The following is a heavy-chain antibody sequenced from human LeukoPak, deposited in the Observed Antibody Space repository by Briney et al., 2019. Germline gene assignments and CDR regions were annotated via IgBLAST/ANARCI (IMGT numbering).Heavy chain of an antibody. D-gene: IGHD5-18*01. Sequence: SETLSLTCTVSGGSISSYYWSWIRQPPGKGLEWIGYIYYSGSTNYNPSLKSRVTISVDTSKNQFSLKLSSVTAADTAVYYCARLIVRYSYGLGAFDIWGQGTMVTVSS. V-gene: IGHV4-59*08. CDR3: ARLIVRYSYGLGAFDI. CDR1: GGSISSYY. CDR2: IYYSGST. J-gene: IGHJ3*02.